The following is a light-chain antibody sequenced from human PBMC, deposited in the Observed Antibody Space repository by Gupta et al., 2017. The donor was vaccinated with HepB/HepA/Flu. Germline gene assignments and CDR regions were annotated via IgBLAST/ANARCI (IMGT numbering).Light chain of an antibody. V-gene: IGLV2-23*02. CDR3: CSYAGSSTFA. CDR2: EVT. CDR1: SSDVGTYDL. Sequence: QSALTQPASVSGPPGQSLAISCTGTSSDVGTYDLVSWYQNHPGKAPKLMIYEVTKRPSGVSNRFSGSKSGNTASLTISGLQAEDEAEFYCCSYAGSSTFAFGGGTKVTVL. J-gene: IGLJ2*01.